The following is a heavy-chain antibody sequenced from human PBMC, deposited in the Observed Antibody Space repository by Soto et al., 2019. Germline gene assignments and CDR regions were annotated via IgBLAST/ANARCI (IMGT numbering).Heavy chain of an antibody. J-gene: IGHJ4*02. CDR2: ISYDGSNK. V-gene: IGHV3-30-3*01. D-gene: IGHD6-19*01. CDR1: GFTFSSYA. Sequence: HVQLVESGGGVVQAGRSLRLSCAASGFTFSSYAMHWVRQAPGKGLEWVAVISYDGSNKYYADSVKGRFTISRDNSKTLYLQMNSLRAEDTAVYYCVRDKSPYSSGWHNRHFDYWGQGTLVTVSS. CDR3: VRDKSPYSSGWHNRHFDY.